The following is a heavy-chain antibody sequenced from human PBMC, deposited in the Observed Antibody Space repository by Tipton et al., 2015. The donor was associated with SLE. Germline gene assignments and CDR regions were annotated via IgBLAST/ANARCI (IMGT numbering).Heavy chain of an antibody. D-gene: IGHD3-3*01. V-gene: IGHV3-74*01. Sequence: SLRLSCAASGFTFDDYAMYWVRQAPGKGPVWVSRVNTDGSSTSYADSVRGRFTISRDNAKNTLYLQMNSLRAEDTAVYYCVRDTNYYAMDVWGQGTTVTVSS. J-gene: IGHJ6*02. CDR1: GFTFDDYA. CDR3: VRDTNYYAMDV. CDR2: VNTDGSST.